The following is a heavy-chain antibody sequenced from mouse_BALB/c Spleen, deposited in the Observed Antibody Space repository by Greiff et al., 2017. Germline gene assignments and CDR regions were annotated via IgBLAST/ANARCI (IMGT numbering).Heavy chain of an antibody. J-gene: IGHJ2*01. Sequence: EVKLMESGGGLVQPGGSRKLSCAASGFTFSSFGMHWVRQAPEKGLDWVAYISSGSSTIYYADTVKGRFTISRDNPKNTLFLQMTSLRSEDTAMYYCARRGVYDYDLDYWGQGTTLTVSS. CDR1: GFTFSSFG. V-gene: IGHV5-17*02. CDR2: ISSGSSTI. CDR3: ARRGVYDYDLDY. D-gene: IGHD2-4*01.